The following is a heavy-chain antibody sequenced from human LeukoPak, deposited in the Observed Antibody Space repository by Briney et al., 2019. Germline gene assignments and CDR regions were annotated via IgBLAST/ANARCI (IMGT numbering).Heavy chain of an antibody. D-gene: IGHD2-8*01. Sequence: PGGSLRLSCAASGFTFSRYWMTWVRQSPGKGLEWVANINQDGSGKYYGDSVTGRFTISRDNAENLLFLQMNSLRDDDTGVYYCARARGAPANVFPDHWGQGVVVTVSS. J-gene: IGHJ4*02. CDR2: INQDGSGK. CDR3: ARARGAPANVFPDH. CDR1: GFTFSRYW. V-gene: IGHV3-7*01.